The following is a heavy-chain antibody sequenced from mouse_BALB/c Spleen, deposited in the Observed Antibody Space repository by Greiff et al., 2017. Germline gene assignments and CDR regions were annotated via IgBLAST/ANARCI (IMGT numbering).Heavy chain of an antibody. J-gene: IGHJ1*01. Sequence: EVQLVESGGGLVKPGGSLKLSCAASGFTFTSYAMSWVRQTPEKRLEWVATISSGGSYTYYPDSVKGRFTISRDNAKNTLYLQMNSLRSEDTAMYCCARHYGSSYDWYFDVWGAGTTVTVSS. CDR1: GFTFTSYA. CDR3: ARHYGSSYDWYFDV. CDR2: ISSGGSYT. V-gene: IGHV5-9-3*01. D-gene: IGHD1-1*01.